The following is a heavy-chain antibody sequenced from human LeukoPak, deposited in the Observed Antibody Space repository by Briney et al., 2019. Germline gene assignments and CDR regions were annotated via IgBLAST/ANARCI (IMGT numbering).Heavy chain of an antibody. CDR3: ARDGYFDWSDYFDY. CDR2: ISSSSSYI. Sequence: GGSLRLSCAASGFTFSSYSMNWVRQAPGKGLEWVSSISSSSSYIDYADSVKGRFTISRDNAKNSLYLQMNSLRAEDTAVYYCARDGYFDWSDYFDYWGQGTLVTVSS. D-gene: IGHD3-9*01. CDR1: GFTFSSYS. J-gene: IGHJ4*02. V-gene: IGHV3-21*01.